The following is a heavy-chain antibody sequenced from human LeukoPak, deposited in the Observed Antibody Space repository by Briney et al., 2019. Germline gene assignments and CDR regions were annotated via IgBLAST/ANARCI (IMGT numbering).Heavy chain of an antibody. CDR1: GFTFSSHW. J-gene: IGHJ3*01. Sequence: GGSLRLSCAASGFTFSSHWMNWVRQAPGKGLEWVSNIKQDGSEKNYVDSVKGRFTISRDNAKNSMYLQMNSLTAEDTAVYCWAGDGGAYSGGGKPFDVWGQGTRVTVSS. CDR3: AGDGGAYSGGGKPFDV. V-gene: IGHV3-7*01. D-gene: IGHD2-15*01. CDR2: IKQDGSEK.